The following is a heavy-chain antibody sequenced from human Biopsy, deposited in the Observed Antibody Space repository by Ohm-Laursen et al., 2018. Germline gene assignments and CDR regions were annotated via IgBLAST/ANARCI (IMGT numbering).Heavy chain of an antibody. V-gene: IGHV4-39*01. Sequence: GTLSLTCTVSGGSISSSTTYYWAWLRQPPGKGLAWIGSIYNTETTFYNPSLKNRVTISVDTSTIQFSLKVSSVPAADTALYFCARHPTGFWFDPWGHGTLVTVSS. CDR1: GGSISSSTTYY. J-gene: IGHJ5*02. CDR3: ARHPTGFWFDP. CDR2: IYNTETT.